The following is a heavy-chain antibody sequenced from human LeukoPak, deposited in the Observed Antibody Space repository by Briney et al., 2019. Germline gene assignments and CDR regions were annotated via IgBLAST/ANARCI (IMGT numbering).Heavy chain of an antibody. CDR2: IYSGGST. CDR1: GFTFSSYS. V-gene: IGHV3-66*02. Sequence: GGSLRLSCAASGFTFSSYSMNWVRQAPGKGLEWVSVIYSGGSTYYADSVKGRFTISGDNSKNTLYLHMNSLGAEDTAVYYCARATFWSGYQRDSWYMDVWGKGTTVTVSS. D-gene: IGHD3-3*01. CDR3: ARATFWSGYQRDSWYMDV. J-gene: IGHJ6*03.